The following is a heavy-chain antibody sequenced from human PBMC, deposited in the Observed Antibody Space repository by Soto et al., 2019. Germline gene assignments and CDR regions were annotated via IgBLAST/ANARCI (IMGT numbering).Heavy chain of an antibody. CDR3: ARAATSTRYYDFWSGYYRESNDYYYGMDV. CDR2: ISYDGSNK. D-gene: IGHD3-3*01. CDR1: GFAFSSYA. V-gene: IGHV3-30-3*01. Sequence: PGGSLRLSCAASGFAFSSYAMSWVRQAPGKGLEWVAVISYDGSNKYYADSVKGRFTISRDNSKNTLYLQMNSLRAEDTAVYYCARAATSTRYYDFWSGYYRESNDYYYGMDVWGQGTTVTVSS. J-gene: IGHJ6*02.